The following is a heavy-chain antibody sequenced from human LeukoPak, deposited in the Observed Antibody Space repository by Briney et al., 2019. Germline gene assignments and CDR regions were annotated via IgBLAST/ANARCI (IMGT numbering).Heavy chain of an antibody. CDR1: GGSISSSNW. V-gene: IGHV4-4*02. CDR2: IYHSGST. J-gene: IGHJ4*02. CDR3: ARDLSYCSSTSCSRSAPLHY. Sequence: SETLSLTCAVSGGSISSSNWWSWVRQPPGKGLVWIGEIYHSGSTNYNPSLKSRVTISVDKSKNQFSLKLSSVTAADTAVYYCARDLSYCSSTSCSRSAPLHYWGQGTLVTVSS. D-gene: IGHD2-2*01.